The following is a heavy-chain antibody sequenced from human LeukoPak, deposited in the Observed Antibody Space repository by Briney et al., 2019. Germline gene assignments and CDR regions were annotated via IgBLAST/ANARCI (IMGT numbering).Heavy chain of an antibody. Sequence: GGSLRLSCAASGFTFSSYEMNWVRQAPGKGLEWVSYISSSGSTIYYADSVKGRFTISRDNAKNSLYLQMNSLRAEDTVVYYCARMLIVVVPAAKGYYYYGMDVWGQGTTVTVSS. CDR1: GFTFSSYE. CDR2: ISSSGSTI. D-gene: IGHD2-2*01. V-gene: IGHV3-48*03. J-gene: IGHJ6*02. CDR3: ARMLIVVVPAAKGYYYYGMDV.